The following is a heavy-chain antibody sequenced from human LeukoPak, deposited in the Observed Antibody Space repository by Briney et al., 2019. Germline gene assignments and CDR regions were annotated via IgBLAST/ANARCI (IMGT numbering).Heavy chain of an antibody. Sequence: GGSLRLSCAASGCIFSSYSMNWVRPAPGKGLDWVSFISSESSFIHYEDSMKGRFTISRDNAETSLFLQMNSLRAEDTAVYYCARAGYSSRWGFDYWGEGTLVTVSS. CDR2: ISSESSFI. CDR1: GCIFSSYS. V-gene: IGHV3-21*01. CDR3: ARAGYSSRWGFDY. D-gene: IGHD6-13*01. J-gene: IGHJ4*02.